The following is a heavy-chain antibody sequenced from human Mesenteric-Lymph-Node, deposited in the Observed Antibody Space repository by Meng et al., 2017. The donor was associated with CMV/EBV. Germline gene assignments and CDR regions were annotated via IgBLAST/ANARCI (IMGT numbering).Heavy chain of an antibody. V-gene: IGHV3-30*02. CDR1: GFTFSYYG. CDR2: IYDAGNK. J-gene: IGHJ4*02. Sequence: GGSLRLSCAASGFTFSYYGMHWFRRAPGKGLEWMAFIYDAGNKYYADSVKGRLTISRDNSKNTLYLQMNSLRPDDTALYYCAKGHIYCSGANCYPDYWGQGTLVTVSS. CDR3: AKGHIYCSGANCYPDY. D-gene: IGHD2-2*01.